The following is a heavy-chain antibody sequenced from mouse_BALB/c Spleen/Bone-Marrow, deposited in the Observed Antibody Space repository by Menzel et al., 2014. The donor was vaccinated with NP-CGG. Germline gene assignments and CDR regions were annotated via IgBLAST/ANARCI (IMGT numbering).Heavy chain of an antibody. V-gene: IGHV10-1*02. Sequence: EVHLVESGGGLVQPKGSLKLSCAASGFTFNTYAMNWVRQAPGKGLEWVARIRSKSNNYATYYADSVKDRFTISRDDSQSKLFLQMNNLKTEDTAMYHCVKSDGYFFDYWGQGTSLTVSS. CDR3: VKSDGYFFDY. CDR2: IRSKSNNYAT. J-gene: IGHJ2*03. CDR1: GFTFNTYA. D-gene: IGHD2-3*01.